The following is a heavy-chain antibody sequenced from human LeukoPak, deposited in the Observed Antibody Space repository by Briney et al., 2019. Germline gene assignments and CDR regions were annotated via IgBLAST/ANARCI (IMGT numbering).Heavy chain of an antibody. CDR3: ARGYCSGTSCQLYFQH. J-gene: IGHJ1*01. D-gene: IGHD2-2*01. Sequence: SETLSLTCAVYGGSFSGYYWSWIRQPPGKWLELIGEINHSGSTNYNPSLKSRVTISVDTSKNQFSLKLSSVTAADTAIYYCARGYCSGTSCQLYFQHWGQGTLVTVSS. V-gene: IGHV4-34*01. CDR1: GGSFSGYY. CDR2: INHSGST.